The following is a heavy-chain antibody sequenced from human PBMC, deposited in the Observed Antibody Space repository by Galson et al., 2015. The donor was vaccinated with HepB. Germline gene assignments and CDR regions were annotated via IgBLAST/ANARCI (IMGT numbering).Heavy chain of an antibody. CDR1: GFTFSDHY. Sequence: SLRLSCAASGFTFSDHYMSWIRQAPGKGLEWLSYISSSGSFTNNADSVKGRFTISRDNAKNSLYLQMNRLRAEDTAVYFCAREFSSGYYGVWGQGTLVTVSS. CDR3: AREFSSGYYGV. V-gene: IGHV3-11*05. D-gene: IGHD6-19*01. CDR2: ISSSGSFT. J-gene: IGHJ4*02.